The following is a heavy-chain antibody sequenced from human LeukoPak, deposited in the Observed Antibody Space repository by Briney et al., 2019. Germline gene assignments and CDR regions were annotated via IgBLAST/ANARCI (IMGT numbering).Heavy chain of an antibody. J-gene: IGHJ4*02. CDR1: GGTFSSYA. V-gene: IGHV1-69*13. CDR2: IIPIFGTA. D-gene: IGHD4-11*01. Sequence: SVKVSCKASGGTFSSYAISWVRQAPGQGLEWMGGIIPIFGTANYAQKFQGRVTITADESTSTAYMELSSLRSEDTAVYYCARGRLRPTVRYYFDYWGQGTLVTVSS. CDR3: ARGRLRPTVRYYFDY.